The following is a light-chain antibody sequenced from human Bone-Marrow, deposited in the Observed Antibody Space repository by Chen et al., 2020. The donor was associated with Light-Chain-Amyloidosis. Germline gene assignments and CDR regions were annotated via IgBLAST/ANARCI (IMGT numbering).Light chain of an antibody. CDR1: SSDVGGDNH. CDR2: WVT. Sequence: QSALTQPASVSGSPGQSITIPCTGTSSDVGGDNHVSWYQQHPDEAPKLMIYWVTNRPSWDPDRFSGSKSDKTASLTISGLQTEDEADYYCSAYTITSTLVFGSGTRVTVL. CDR3: SAYTITSTLV. J-gene: IGLJ1*01. V-gene: IGLV2-14*01.